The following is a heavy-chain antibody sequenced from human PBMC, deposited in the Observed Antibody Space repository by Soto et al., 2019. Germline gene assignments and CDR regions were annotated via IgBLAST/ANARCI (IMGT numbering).Heavy chain of an antibody. J-gene: IGHJ4*02. V-gene: IGHV1-3*05. Sequence: QVQLVQSGAEERKPGASVKVSCKASGYTFSTYAMHWVRRAPGQSLEWMGWFNGVNGNIKYSQKFEGRVTITSDTAASTANMESDTLRSADTAVSSCERGNVWGGCLAYWAQGPLASVSS. D-gene: IGHD3-16*01. CDR2: FNGVNGNI. CDR3: ERGNVWGGCLAY. CDR1: GYTFSTYA.